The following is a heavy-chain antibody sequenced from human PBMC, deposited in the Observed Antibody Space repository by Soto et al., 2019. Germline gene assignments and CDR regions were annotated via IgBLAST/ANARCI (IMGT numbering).Heavy chain of an antibody. CDR2: ISTSGATT. CDR1: GFSFSNYA. J-gene: IGHJ6*03. D-gene: IGHD2-21*01. CDR3: ARLNRPKAGFVNYMDV. Sequence: GGSLRLSCAASGFSFSNYAMSWVRQSPGKGLEWVSSISTSGATTYYADSVKGRFTISRDNPTNTLYLQMDSLRVDDSAKYYCARLNRPKAGFVNYMDVWGKGTTVTVSS. V-gene: IGHV3-23*01.